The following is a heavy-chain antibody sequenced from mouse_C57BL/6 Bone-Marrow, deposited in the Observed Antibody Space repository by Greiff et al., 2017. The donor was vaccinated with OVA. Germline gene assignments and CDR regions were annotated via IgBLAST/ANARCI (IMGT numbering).Heavy chain of an antibody. J-gene: IGHJ2*01. CDR2: ISSGGSYT. CDR3: ARGGTARRH. CDR1: GFTFSSYG. Sequence: DVQLVESGGDLVKPGGSLKLSCAASGFTFSSYGMSWVRQTPDKRLEWVATISSGGSYTYYPDSVKGRFTISRDNAKNTLYLQRSSLKSEDTAMYYWARGGTARRHWGQGTTLTVSS. V-gene: IGHV5-6*01. D-gene: IGHD3-3*01.